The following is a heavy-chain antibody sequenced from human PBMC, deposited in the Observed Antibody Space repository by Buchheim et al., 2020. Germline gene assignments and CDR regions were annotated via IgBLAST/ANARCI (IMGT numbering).Heavy chain of an antibody. CDR1: GFTFSSYG. V-gene: IGHV3-33*01. CDR2: IWYDGSNK. CDR3: ARETYNYDSSGYYFLESYYYYYYGMDV. Sequence: QVQLVESGGGVVQPGRSLRLSCAASGFTFSSYGMHWVRQAPGKGLEWVAVIWYDGSNKYYADSVKGRFTISRDNSKNTLYLQMNSLRAEDTAVYYCARETYNYDSSGYYFLESYYYYYYGMDVWGQGTT. J-gene: IGHJ6*02. D-gene: IGHD3-22*01.